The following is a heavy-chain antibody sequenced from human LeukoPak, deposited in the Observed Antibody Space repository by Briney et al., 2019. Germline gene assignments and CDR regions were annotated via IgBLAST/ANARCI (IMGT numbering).Heavy chain of an antibody. Sequence: SVKVSCKASGGTFSSYAISWVRQAPGQGLEWMGGIIPIFGTANYAQKFQGRVTITADESTSTAYMELSSLRSEDTAVYYCAWGRFLGWLPDYWGQGTLVTVFS. J-gene: IGHJ4*02. CDR3: AWGRFLGWLPDY. CDR1: GGTFSSYA. D-gene: IGHD3-3*01. CDR2: IIPIFGTA. V-gene: IGHV1-69*01.